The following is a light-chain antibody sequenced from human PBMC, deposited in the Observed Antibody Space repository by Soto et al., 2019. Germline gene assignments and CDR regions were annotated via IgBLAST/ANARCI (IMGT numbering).Light chain of an antibody. CDR2: DFS. Sequence: QSALTQPRSVSGSPVQSVTISCTGTSSDVGGYNYVSWYQHHPGKAPKLILYDFSRRPSGFTDRFSGSKSGNTASLTISGLQAEDETDYYCCSYTGTYTYFFAAGTKLTVL. V-gene: IGLV2-11*01. CDR3: CSYTGTYTYF. J-gene: IGLJ1*01. CDR1: SSDVGGYNY.